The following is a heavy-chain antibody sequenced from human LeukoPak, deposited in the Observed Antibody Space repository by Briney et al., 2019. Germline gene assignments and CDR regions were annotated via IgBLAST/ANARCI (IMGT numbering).Heavy chain of an antibody. J-gene: IGHJ4*02. D-gene: IGHD1-7*01. V-gene: IGHV4-30-4*01. CDR2: IYYSGST. Sequence: PSQTLSLTCTVSGGSISSGDYYWSWIRQPPGTGLEWIGYIYYSGSTYYNPSLKSRVTISVDTSKNQFSLKLSSVTAADTAVYYCARALTGTTLDYWGQGTLVTVSS. CDR1: GGSISSGDYY. CDR3: ARALTGTTLDY.